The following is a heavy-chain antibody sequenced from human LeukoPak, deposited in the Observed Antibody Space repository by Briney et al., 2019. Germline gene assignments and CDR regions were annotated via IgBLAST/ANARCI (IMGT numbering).Heavy chain of an antibody. CDR2: INHSGST. CDR3: ARGPYYYYMDV. J-gene: IGHJ6*03. V-gene: IGHV4-34*01. CDR1: GGSFSGYY. Sequence: PSETLSLTCAVYGGSFSGYYWSWIRQPPEKGLEWIGEINHSGSTNYNPSLKSRVTISVDTSKNQFSLELSSVTAADTAVYYCARGPYYYYMDVWGKGTTVTVSS.